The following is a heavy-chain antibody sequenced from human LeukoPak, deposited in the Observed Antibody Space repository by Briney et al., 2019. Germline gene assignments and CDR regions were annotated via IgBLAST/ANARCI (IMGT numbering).Heavy chain of an antibody. Sequence: PSETLSLTCTVSGGSISSYYWSWIRQPPGKGLDWIGYIYYNGGTNYNPSLKSRVTISVDTSKNQFSLRLSSVTAADTAVYYCAGHPDYWGQGTLVTVSS. CDR1: GGSISSYY. J-gene: IGHJ4*02. CDR2: IYYNGGT. CDR3: AGHPDY. V-gene: IGHV4-59*01.